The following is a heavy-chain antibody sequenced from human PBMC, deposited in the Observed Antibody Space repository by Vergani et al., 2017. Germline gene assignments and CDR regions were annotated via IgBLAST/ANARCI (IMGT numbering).Heavy chain of an antibody. Sequence: EVQLVQSGAEVKKPGESLRISCKGSGYSFTTYWINWVRQMPGKGLEWMGRIDPSDSYNNYSPSFQSHVTISADKSISTAYLQWSSLRASDTAMYYCARDPPLVDSSGYYPAHNFDYWGQGTLVTVSS. CDR1: GYSFTTYW. V-gene: IGHV5-10-1*03. CDR3: ARDPPLVDSSGYYPAHNFDY. D-gene: IGHD3-22*01. J-gene: IGHJ4*02. CDR2: IDPSDSYN.